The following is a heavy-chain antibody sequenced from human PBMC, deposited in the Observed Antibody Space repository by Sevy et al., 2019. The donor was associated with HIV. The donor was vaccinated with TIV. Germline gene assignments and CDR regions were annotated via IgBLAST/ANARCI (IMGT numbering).Heavy chain of an antibody. CDR2: IIPSGDT. CDR1: GGSLSGYY. V-gene: IGHV4-34*01. D-gene: IGHD1-26*01. Sequence: SETLSLTCAVYGGSLSGYYWSWIRQTPGKRLEWIGDIIPSGDTNYNPSLQSRVTISIDTSKNQFSLKLNSVTAADTAMYFCARGEWEHPYWGQGSLVTVSS. J-gene: IGHJ4*02. CDR3: ARGEWEHPY.